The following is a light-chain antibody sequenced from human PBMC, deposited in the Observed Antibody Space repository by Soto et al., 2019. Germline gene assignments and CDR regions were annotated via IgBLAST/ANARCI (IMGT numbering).Light chain of an antibody. J-gene: IGLJ1*01. CDR1: SSDVGGYDY. Sequence: QSAVTQPASVSGSPGQSIAISCTGTSSDVGGYDYVSWYQQQPDKAPKLMIYEVTKRPSGVSNRFSGSKSGNTASLTISGLQAEDEADYYCSSHTSGSTRVFGTGTKLTVL. CDR3: SSHTSGSTRV. V-gene: IGLV2-14*01. CDR2: EVT.